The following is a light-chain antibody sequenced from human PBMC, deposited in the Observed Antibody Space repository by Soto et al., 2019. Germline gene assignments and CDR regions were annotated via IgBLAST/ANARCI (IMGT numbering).Light chain of an antibody. CDR2: DAS. Sequence: EGLLTQSPTTLCLSPVERAAPSSRASQSVSSNLAWYQQKPGQAPRLLIYDASNRATGIPARFSGSGSGTDFTLTISSLEPEDFAVYYCQQRSNWPPITFGQGTRLE. CDR3: QQRSNWPPIT. V-gene: IGKV3-11*01. J-gene: IGKJ5*01. CDR1: QSVSSN.